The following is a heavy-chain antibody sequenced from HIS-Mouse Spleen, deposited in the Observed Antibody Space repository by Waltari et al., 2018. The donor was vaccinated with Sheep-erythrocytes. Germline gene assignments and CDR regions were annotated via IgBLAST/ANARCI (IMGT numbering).Heavy chain of an antibody. Sequence: QLQLQESGPGLVKPSATLSLPCPVPGGPLRRSRYLWGRFPPPPGKGLEWIGSIYYSGSTYYNPSLKSRVTISVDTSKNQFSLKLSSVTAADTAVYYCARDEGTYYDFWSGYPPSYYFDYWGQGTLVTVSS. CDR2: IYYSGST. CDR3: ARDEGTYYDFWSGYPPSYYFDY. CDR1: GGPLRRSRYL. V-gene: IGHV4-39*07. D-gene: IGHD3-3*01. J-gene: IGHJ4*02.